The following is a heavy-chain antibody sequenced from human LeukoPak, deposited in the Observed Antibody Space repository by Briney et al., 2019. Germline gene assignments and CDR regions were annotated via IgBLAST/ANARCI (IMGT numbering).Heavy chain of an antibody. CDR2: IYYSGST. D-gene: IGHD6-19*01. Sequence: SETLSLTCTVSGGFISSYYWSWIRQPPGKGLEWLGYIYYSGSTNYNPSLKSRVTISVDTSKNQFSLKLSSVTAADTAVYYCARVTLSGWYSSWGSEDYYYGMDVWGQGTTVTVSS. CDR1: GGFISSYY. CDR3: ARVTLSGWYSSWGSEDYYYGMDV. V-gene: IGHV4-59*01. J-gene: IGHJ6*02.